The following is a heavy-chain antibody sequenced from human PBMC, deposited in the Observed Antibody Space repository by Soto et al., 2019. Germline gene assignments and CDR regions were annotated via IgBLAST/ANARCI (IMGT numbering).Heavy chain of an antibody. D-gene: IGHD5-12*01. CDR2: ISSSSSTI. V-gene: IGHV3-48*01. J-gene: IGHJ4*02. CDR3: ARDQVAPLDY. CDR1: GFTFSSYS. Sequence: EVQLVESGGGLVQPGGSLRLSCAASGFTFSSYSMNWVRQAPGKGLEWVSYISSSSSTIYYADSVKGRFTISRDNAKNSLYLQMNSLRAEDTAVYYCARDQVAPLDYWGQGTLVTVSS.